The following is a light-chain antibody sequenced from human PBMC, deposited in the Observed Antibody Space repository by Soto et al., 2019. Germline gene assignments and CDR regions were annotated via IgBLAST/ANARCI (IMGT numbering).Light chain of an antibody. V-gene: IGKV3-15*01. CDR3: LPYKLFPRP. CDR1: QSVSSD. CDR2: SAS. Sequence: TGSRTTEERATLSCRAGQSVSSDLAWYHQKPGQAPRLLIYSASTRATGIPARFSGSGSVIEFTLAYDILQSSHHSGYYSLPYKLFPRPFCPGTKVDIK. J-gene: IGKJ1*01.